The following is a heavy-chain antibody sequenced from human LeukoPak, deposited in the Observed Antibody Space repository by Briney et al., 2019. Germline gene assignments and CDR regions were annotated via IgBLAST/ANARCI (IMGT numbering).Heavy chain of an antibody. CDR3: TKELRIVVMGSFAS. J-gene: IGHJ4*02. Sequence: GASVKVSCKAAGDSYRSYPINWVRQAPGQGVKGMGGIIPIFGSPNYAPMFRGRVTKTADRAANTAYLELSSLQTDDTAVYYCTKELRIVVMGSFASWGQGTLIIVSS. CDR1: GDSYRSYP. D-gene: IGHD1-26*01. V-gene: IGHV1-69*01. CDR2: IIPIFGSP.